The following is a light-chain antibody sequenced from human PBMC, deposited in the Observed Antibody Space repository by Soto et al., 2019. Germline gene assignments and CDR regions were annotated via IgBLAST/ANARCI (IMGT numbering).Light chain of an antibody. CDR2: AAA. CDR1: QNINRY. V-gene: IGKV1-39*01. CDR3: QHTYITPWT. Sequence: DIQMTQSPSSLSASVGDRVTITCRASQNINRYLNWYQLKPGKAPKLLIYAAASLQSGVPSRFSGSGFGTDFTLTISSLQPEDFATYYCQHTYITPWTFGQGTKVDIK. J-gene: IGKJ1*01.